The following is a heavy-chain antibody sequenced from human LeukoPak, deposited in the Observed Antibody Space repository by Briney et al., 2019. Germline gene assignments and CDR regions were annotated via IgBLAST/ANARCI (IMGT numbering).Heavy chain of an antibody. CDR1: KFTFSSYA. D-gene: IGHD6-6*01. CDR3: AKDGYTSSLIRPGATEFDF. V-gene: IGHV3-23*01. Sequence: GGSLRLSCAASKFTFSSYAMRWVRQAPGKGLEWVSAISGSGDSTYYADSVKGRFTISRDNSKNTLYPQMNSLRAEDTAVYYCAKDGYTSSLIRPGATEFDFWGQGTLVTVSS. CDR2: ISGSGDST. J-gene: IGHJ4*02.